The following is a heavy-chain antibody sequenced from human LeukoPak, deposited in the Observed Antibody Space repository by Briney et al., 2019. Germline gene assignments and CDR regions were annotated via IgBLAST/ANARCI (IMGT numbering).Heavy chain of an antibody. J-gene: IGHJ4*02. CDR3: ARGIVNWYAVY. V-gene: IGHV4-59*01. Sequence: SETLSLTCTVSGGSISSYYWSWSRQPPGKGLEWIGYIYYSGSTNYNPSLKSRVTISVDTSKNQFSLKLSSVTAADTAVCYCARGIVNWYAVYWGQGTLVTVSS. CDR1: GGSISSYY. CDR2: IYYSGST. D-gene: IGHD1-20*01.